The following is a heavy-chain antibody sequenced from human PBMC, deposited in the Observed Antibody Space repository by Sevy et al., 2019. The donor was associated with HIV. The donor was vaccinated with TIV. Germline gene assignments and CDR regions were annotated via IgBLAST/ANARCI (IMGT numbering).Heavy chain of an antibody. CDR2: IRSKANSYAT. D-gene: IGHD4-17*01. J-gene: IGHJ4*02. V-gene: IGHV3-73*01. CDR1: GFTFSGSA. Sequence: GGSLRLSCAASGFTFSGSAMHWVRQASGKGLEWVGRIRSKANSYATAYAASVKGRFTISRDDSKNTAYLQMNSLKTKDTAVYYCTRLGAQRYGDYVDWGQGTLVTVSS. CDR3: TRLGAQRYGDYVD.